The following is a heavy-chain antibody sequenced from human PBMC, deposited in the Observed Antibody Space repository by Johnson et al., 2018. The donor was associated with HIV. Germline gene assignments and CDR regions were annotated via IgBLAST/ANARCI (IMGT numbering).Heavy chain of an antibody. V-gene: IGHV3-74*01. Sequence: VQLVESGGGLVQPGGSLRLSCAASGFTFSSYWMHWVRQAPGKGLVWVSRINSDGSSTSYADSVKGRFTISRDNSKNTLYLQMNSLRAEDTAVYYCARDRAAAGTDALDIWGQGTMVTVSS. CDR2: INSDGSST. CDR3: ARDRAAAGTDALDI. D-gene: IGHD6-13*01. J-gene: IGHJ3*02. CDR1: GFTFSSYW.